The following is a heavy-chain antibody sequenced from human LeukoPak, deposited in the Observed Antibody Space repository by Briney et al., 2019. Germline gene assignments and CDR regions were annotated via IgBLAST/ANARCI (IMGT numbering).Heavy chain of an antibody. V-gene: IGHV1-46*01. J-gene: IGHJ5*02. CDR1: GYTFTSYY. CDR3: ARDSHHNLRRYCSSTSCYGLDP. D-gene: IGHD2-2*01. CDR2: INPSGGST. Sequence: ASVKVSCKASGYTFTSYYMHWVRQAPGQGLEWMGIINPSGGSTSYAQKFQGRVTMTRDTSISTAYMELSRLRSDDTAVYYCARDSHHNLRRYCSSTSCYGLDPWGQGTLVTVSS.